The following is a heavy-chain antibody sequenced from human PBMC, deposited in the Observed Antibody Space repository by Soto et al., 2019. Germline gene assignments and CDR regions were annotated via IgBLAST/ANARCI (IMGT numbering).Heavy chain of an antibody. V-gene: IGHV1-18*01. D-gene: IGHD3-22*01. J-gene: IGHJ4*02. CDR2: ISTYNGNT. Sequence: QVQLVQSGAEVKKPGASVKVSCKASGYTFTTYGMSWVRQAPGQGLDWLGWISTYNGNTKYAERLQGRVTMTTDTTTSTAYMELRSLRSGETAVYYCARGPTEYYDNSGNYFLDYWGQGTLVTVSS. CDR1: GYTFTTYG. CDR3: ARGPTEYYDNSGNYFLDY.